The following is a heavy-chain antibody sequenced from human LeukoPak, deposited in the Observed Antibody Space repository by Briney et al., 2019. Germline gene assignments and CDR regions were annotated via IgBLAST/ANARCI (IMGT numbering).Heavy chain of an antibody. CDR1: GYTFTDFY. D-gene: IGHD3-22*01. CDR2: INPNSGGT. Sequence: ASVKVSCKASGYTFTDFYMHWMRQAPGQGLEWMGWINPNSGGTNYAQKFQGRVTMTRDTSISTAYMELSRLRSDDTAVYYCATLIDSSGYYFTFDYWGQGTLVTVSS. CDR3: ATLIDSSGYYFTFDY. J-gene: IGHJ4*02. V-gene: IGHV1-2*02.